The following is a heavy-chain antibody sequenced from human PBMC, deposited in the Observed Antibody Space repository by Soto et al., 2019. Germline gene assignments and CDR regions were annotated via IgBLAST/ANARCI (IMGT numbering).Heavy chain of an antibody. V-gene: IGHV3-30*18. CDR1: GFTFSNYG. D-gene: IGHD4-17*01. CDR2: ISYDGTNK. CDR3: AKMSGDYTSYYYYYIDV. Sequence: QVQLVESGGGVVQPGRSLRLSCAASGFTFSNYGMHWVRQAPGKGLEWVAIISYDGTNKYYADSVKGRFTISRDNSKNTLNLQMHSLRAEDTAVYYCAKMSGDYTSYYYYYIDVWGKGTTVTVSS. J-gene: IGHJ6*03.